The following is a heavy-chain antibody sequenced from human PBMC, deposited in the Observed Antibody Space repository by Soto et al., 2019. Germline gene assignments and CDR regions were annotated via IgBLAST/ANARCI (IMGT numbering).Heavy chain of an antibody. CDR2: IIPILGIA. CDR1: GGTFSSYT. CDR3: ARDPPYSSSSYRFDP. J-gene: IGHJ5*02. D-gene: IGHD6-6*01. Sequence: VQLVQSGAEVKKPGSSVKVSCKASGGTFSSYTISWVRQAPGQGLEWMGRIIPILGIANYAQKFQGRVTITADKSTSTAYMELSSLRSEDTAVYYCARDPPYSSSSYRFDPWGQGTLVTVSS. V-gene: IGHV1-69*08.